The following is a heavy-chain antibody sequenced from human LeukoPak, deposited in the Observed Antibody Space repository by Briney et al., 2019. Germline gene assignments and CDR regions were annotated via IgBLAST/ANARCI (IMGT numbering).Heavy chain of an antibody. D-gene: IGHD3-16*01. CDR1: GFTLSSYS. Sequence: GGSLRLSCVASGFTLSSYSMNWVRQAPGKGLEWVSYISGSSGTIYYADSVKGRFTISRDNAKNSLYLQMNSLRAEDTAVYYCARRSEFGVLYYMDIWGKGTTVTVSS. V-gene: IGHV3-48*01. J-gene: IGHJ6*03. CDR2: ISGSSGTI. CDR3: ARRSEFGVLYYMDI.